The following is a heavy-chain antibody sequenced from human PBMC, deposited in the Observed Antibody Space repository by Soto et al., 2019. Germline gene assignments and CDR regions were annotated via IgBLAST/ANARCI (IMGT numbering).Heavy chain of an antibody. J-gene: IGHJ4*02. CDR3: ASGGGSTIVDY. Sequence: QVQLQESGPGLVKPSQTLSLTCTVSGGSITSSGYYWSWIRQHPGEGLEWIGFTSNSGSTSYNPSXQXXVAISVDKSSNQFSLNRKSVTAADTAVYCCASGGGSTIVDYWGQGTLVTVSP. V-gene: IGHV4-31*03. CDR2: TSNSGST. CDR1: GGSITSSGYY. D-gene: IGHD3-9*01.